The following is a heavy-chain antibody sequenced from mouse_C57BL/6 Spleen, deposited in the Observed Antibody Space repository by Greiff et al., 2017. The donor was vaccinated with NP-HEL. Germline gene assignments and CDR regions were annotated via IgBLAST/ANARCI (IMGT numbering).Heavy chain of an antibody. CDR2: INPYNGGT. V-gene: IGHV1-19*01. J-gene: IGHJ3*01. D-gene: IGHD2-1*01. CDR3: ARTGNYGLAWFAY. CDR1: GYTFTDYY. Sequence: EVQLQQSGPVLVKPGASVKMSCKASGYTFTDYYMNWVKQSHGKSLEWIGVINPYNGGTSYNQKFKGKATLTVDKSSSTAYMELNSLTSEDSAVYYCARTGNYGLAWFAYWGQGTLVTVSA.